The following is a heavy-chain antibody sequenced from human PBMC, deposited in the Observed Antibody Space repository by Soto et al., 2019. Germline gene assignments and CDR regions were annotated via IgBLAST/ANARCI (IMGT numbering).Heavy chain of an antibody. J-gene: IGHJ5*02. CDR2: IYYSGST. CDR3: ARRVTGGGERFDP. CDR1: GGSISSGNNY. Sequence: QVQLQESGPGLVKPSQTLSLTCTVSGGSISSGNNYWSWIRQTPGKGLEWIGYIYYSGSTNYNPSRKIRVTISLDTSKNQSSLRLNSVTVADTAVYYCARRVTGGGERFDPWGQGSLVTVSS. D-gene: IGHD7-27*01. V-gene: IGHV4-30-4*01.